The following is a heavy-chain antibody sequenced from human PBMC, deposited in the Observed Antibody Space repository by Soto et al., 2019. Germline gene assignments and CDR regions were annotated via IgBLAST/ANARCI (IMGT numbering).Heavy chain of an antibody. CDR1: GYTFTSYA. Sequence: QVQLVQSGAEVKKPGASVKVSCKASGYTFTSYAMHWVRQAPGQRLEWMGWINAGNGNTKYSQKFQGRVTITRDTSASTAYMELSSLRSEDTAVYYCARVSGKNSGSYPFDYWGQGTLVTVSS. J-gene: IGHJ4*02. CDR2: INAGNGNT. V-gene: IGHV1-3*01. D-gene: IGHD1-26*01. CDR3: ARVSGKNSGSYPFDY.